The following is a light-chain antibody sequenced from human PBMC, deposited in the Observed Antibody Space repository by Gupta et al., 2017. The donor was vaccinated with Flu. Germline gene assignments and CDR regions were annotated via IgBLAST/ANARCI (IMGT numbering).Light chain of an antibody. Sequence: QSVLTQPPSESGAPGQRVTISCTGSNSNIRAGHDVHWYQQFPGTAPRLIIYDNNNRPSGVPDRSSGSKSATSASLVITGLQGDDEAVYYCQSYDNSLSGYVFGTGTKVTV. V-gene: IGLV1-40*01. CDR3: QSYDNSLSGYV. CDR1: NSNIRAGHD. J-gene: IGLJ1*01. CDR2: DNN.